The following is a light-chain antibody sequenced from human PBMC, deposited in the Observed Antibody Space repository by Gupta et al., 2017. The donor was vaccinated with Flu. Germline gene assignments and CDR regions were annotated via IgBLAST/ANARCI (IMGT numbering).Light chain of an antibody. Sequence: EIVLTQSPGTLSLSPGARASLSCRASQSVSNSYFAWYQQKPGQAPRLLIYDASKRATGVPNRFSGSESGTEFTLTIASLEPEDFAVYYCQQYAMSPWTFGQGTKVEIK. CDR2: DAS. CDR3: QQYAMSPWT. J-gene: IGKJ1*01. CDR1: QSVSNSY. V-gene: IGKV3-20*01.